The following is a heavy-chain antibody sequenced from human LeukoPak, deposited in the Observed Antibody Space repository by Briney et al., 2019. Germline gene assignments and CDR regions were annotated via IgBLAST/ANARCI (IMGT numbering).Heavy chain of an antibody. CDR3: VKQSGVGYDNSYSDD. J-gene: IGHJ4*02. D-gene: IGHD5-12*01. CDR2: ININGGST. Sequence: GGSLRLSCSASGFIFSNYAMNWGCMAPAPGQDYVSAININGGSTYYSDSAMGRFTISRDNSKNTLYLLMRSLRAAATAADYCVKQSGVGYDNSYSDDWGQGTLVTVYS. CDR1: GFIFSNYA. V-gene: IGHV3-64D*09.